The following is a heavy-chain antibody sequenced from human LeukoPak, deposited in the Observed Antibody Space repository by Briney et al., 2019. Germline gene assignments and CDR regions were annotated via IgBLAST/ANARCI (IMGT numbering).Heavy chain of an antibody. D-gene: IGHD2-2*01. CDR2: IYHSGSA. Sequence: SETLSLTCGVSGYSISSGYQWAWIRQSPGKGLEWIGSIYHSGSAHYNPSLKRRVTISVETSKNQFSLNMYSVTAADTAVYYCARDSRWLTPDCTSTSCYENYFDPWGQGTLVTVSS. J-gene: IGHJ5*02. V-gene: IGHV4-38-2*02. CDR3: ARDSRWLTPDCTSTSCYENYFDP. CDR1: GYSISSGYQ.